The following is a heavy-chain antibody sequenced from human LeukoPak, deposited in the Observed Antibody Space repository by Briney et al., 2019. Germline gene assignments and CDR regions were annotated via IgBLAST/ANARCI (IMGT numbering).Heavy chain of an antibody. CDR3: ARESWGWQWLVFSRNYYYYGMDV. V-gene: IGHV1-8*02. CDR2: MNPNSGNT. J-gene: IGHJ6*02. CDR1: GYTFTSYG. Sequence: ASVKVSCKASGYTFTSYGINWVRQATGQGLEWMGWMNPNSGNTGYAQKFQGRVTMTRNTSISTAYMELSSLRSEDTAVYYCARESWGWQWLVFSRNYYYYGMDVWGQGTTVTVSS. D-gene: IGHD6-19*01.